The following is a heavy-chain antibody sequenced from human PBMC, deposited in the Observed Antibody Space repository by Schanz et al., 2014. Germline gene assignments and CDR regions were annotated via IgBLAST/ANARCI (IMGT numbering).Heavy chain of an antibody. CDR3: AREQTIVGVTYTEAYDV. CDR1: GFSFSDSF. D-gene: IGHD3-3*01. V-gene: IGHV3-11*01. Sequence: QMQLVESGGGLVKPGGSLRLSCVASGFSFSDSFMSWIRQTPEKGLEWIAFMSHSGGVIYYAESVRGRFFISRDNAKNSLYLQMKSLRVDDTAVYYCAREQTIVGVTYTEAYDVWGRGTMVTVSS. CDR2: MSHSGGVI. J-gene: IGHJ3*01.